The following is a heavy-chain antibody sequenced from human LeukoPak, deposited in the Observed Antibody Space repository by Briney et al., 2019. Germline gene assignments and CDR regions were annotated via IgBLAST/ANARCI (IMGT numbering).Heavy chain of an antibody. Sequence: GGSLRLSCAASGFTFTTYWMSWVRQAPGKGLEWVSAISGSGGSTYYADSVKGRFTISRDNSKNTLYLQMNSLRAEDTAVYYCAKDYYDSSGYYPQGWFDPWGQGTLVTVSS. J-gene: IGHJ5*02. CDR1: GFTFTTYW. CDR3: AKDYYDSSGYYPQGWFDP. D-gene: IGHD3-22*01. CDR2: ISGSGGST. V-gene: IGHV3-23*01.